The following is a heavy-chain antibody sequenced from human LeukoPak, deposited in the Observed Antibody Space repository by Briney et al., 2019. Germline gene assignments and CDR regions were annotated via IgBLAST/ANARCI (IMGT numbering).Heavy chain of an antibody. CDR1: GGSISSSKYY. V-gene: IGHV4-39*01. CDR3: ATPSYSGSWGTIDV. Sequence: SETLSLTCTVSGGSISSSKYYWGWIRQPPGKGLEWIGTIFNSGSTHYNPSLKSRVTISVDTSKNQFSLNLSSVTAADMAVYYCATPSYSGSWGTIDVWGQGTMVTVSS. D-gene: IGHD1-26*01. CDR2: IFNSGST. J-gene: IGHJ3*01.